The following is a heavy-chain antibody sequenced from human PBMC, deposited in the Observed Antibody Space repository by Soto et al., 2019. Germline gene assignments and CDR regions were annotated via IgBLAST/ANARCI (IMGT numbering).Heavy chain of an antibody. CDR2: IYYSGST. CDR1: GGSISNGDYY. V-gene: IGHV4-30-4*01. CDR3: AREETTETHWFDP. D-gene: IGHD1-1*01. Sequence: QVQLQESGPGLVKPSQTLSLTCTVSGGSISNGDYYWSWIRQPPGKVLEWIGDIYYSGSTYYNPSLKSRVTMSVDTSKNQFSLKLTSVTAADTAVYYCAREETTETHWFDPWGQGTLVTVSS. J-gene: IGHJ5*02.